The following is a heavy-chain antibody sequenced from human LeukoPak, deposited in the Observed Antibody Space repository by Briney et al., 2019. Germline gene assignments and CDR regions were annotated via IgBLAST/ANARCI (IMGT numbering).Heavy chain of an antibody. CDR3: ARDGSSWANWLDP. Sequence: GSLRLSCAASGFTFSSYWMHWFRQAPGEGLVWVSRIYNDGSSTSYADSVKGRFTISRDNAKNTLYLQMNSLRVEDTAVYYCARDGSSWANWLDPWGQGTLVTVSS. CDR2: IYNDGSST. D-gene: IGHD6-13*01. V-gene: IGHV3-74*01. CDR1: GFTFSSYW. J-gene: IGHJ5*02.